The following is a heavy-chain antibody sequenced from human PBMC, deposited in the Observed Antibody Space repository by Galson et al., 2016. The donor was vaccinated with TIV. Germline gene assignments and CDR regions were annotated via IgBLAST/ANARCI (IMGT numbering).Heavy chain of an antibody. CDR1: GDSLTDLV. CDR3: ASVAWFPGLSLDN. V-gene: IGHV1-24*01. D-gene: IGHD2/OR15-2a*01. J-gene: IGHJ4*02. Sequence: SVKVSCKVSGDSLTDLVIHWVRQAPGKGLEWVGGFDPEVQKTIYAQNFQGRVTLTDDTSTDTAFLELSSLSFEDTAVYYCASVAWFPGLSLDNWGQGTLVIVSS. CDR2: FDPEVQKT.